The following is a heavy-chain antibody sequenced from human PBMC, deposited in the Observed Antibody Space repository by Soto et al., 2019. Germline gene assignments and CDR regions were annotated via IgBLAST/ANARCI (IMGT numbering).Heavy chain of an antibody. J-gene: IGHJ4*02. CDR2: IAYDGRNK. CDR3: ARELERVFDY. Sequence: QVQLVESGGGVVQPGRSLRLSCAASGFTFSSYAMHWVRQAPGKGLAWVAGIAYDGRNKYYADSVKGRFTISRDNSKNTLYLQMNSLRIEDTAVYYCARELERVFDYWGQGTLVTVSS. D-gene: IGHD1-1*01. V-gene: IGHV3-30*04. CDR1: GFTFSSYA.